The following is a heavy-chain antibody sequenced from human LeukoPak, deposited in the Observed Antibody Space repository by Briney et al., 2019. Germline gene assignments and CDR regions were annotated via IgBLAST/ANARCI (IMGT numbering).Heavy chain of an antibody. CDR1: GFTFSRYG. CDR3: AKGGVSDRGSWYGDYFDY. Sequence: PGGSLRLSCEASGFTFSRYGMHWVRQAPGKGLEWVAVLSADGSHKQFADAVRERYAISRDNSKETLYLQKTGLRSENTAIYYCAKGGVSDRGSWYGDYFDYWGQGTLVTVSS. CDR2: LSADGSHK. J-gene: IGHJ4*02. V-gene: IGHV3-30*18. D-gene: IGHD6-13*01.